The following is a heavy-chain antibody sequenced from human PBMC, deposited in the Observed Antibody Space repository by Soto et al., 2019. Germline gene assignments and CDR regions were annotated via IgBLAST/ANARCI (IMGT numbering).Heavy chain of an antibody. J-gene: IGHJ4*02. CDR1: GFTLSGHG. CDR2: VTYDGTER. CDR3: AREKNSGYYRTVDY. V-gene: IGHV3-30*03. Sequence: QVQLVASGGGVVQPGRSLTLSCVASGFTLSGHGLHWVRQAPGKGLEWVAVVTYDGTERHYPASVKGRFTITRDTSKNTFHLQMNSLRVEDTAMYYCAREKNSGYYRTVDYWGQGTLVTVSS. D-gene: IGHD3-10*01.